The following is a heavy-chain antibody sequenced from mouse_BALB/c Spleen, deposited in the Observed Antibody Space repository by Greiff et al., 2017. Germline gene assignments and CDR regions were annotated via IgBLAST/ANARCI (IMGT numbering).Heavy chain of an antibody. V-gene: IGHV14-4*02. CDR1: GFNIKDYY. D-gene: IGHD1-1*01. CDR2: IDPENGDT. Sequence: VQLQQSGAELVRSGASVKLSCTASGFNIKDYYMHWVKQRPEQGLEWIGWIDPENGDTEYAPKFQGKATMTADTSSNTAYLQLSSLTSEDTAVYYCNADYGSSGGFAYGGQGTLVTVSA. CDR3: NADYGSSGGFAY. J-gene: IGHJ3*01.